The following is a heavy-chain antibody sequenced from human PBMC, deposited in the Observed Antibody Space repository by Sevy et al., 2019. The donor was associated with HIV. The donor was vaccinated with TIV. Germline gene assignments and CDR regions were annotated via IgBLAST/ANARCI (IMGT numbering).Heavy chain of an antibody. CDR1: GFTFSSYA. V-gene: IGHV3-30-3*01. CDR2: ISYDGSNK. D-gene: IGHD3-10*01. J-gene: IGHJ6*02. CDR3: ARVALMVRGVRADSYGMDV. Sequence: GGSLRLSCAASGFTFSSYAMHWVRQAPGKGLEWVAVISYDGSNKYYADSVKGRFTISRDNSKNTLYLQMNSLRARDTAVYYCARVALMVRGVRADSYGMDVWGQGTTVTVSS.